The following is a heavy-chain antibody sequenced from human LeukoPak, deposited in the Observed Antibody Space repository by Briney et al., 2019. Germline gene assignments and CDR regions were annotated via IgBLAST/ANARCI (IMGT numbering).Heavy chain of an antibody. D-gene: IGHD5-12*01. CDR3: AKDKEAIVAN. Sequence: GGSLRLSCAASGFTFSSYGMHWVRQAPGKGLEWVAFVRYDGSNKYYADSVKGRFTISRDNSKNTLYLQMNSLRAEDTAVYYCAKDKEAIVANWGQGTLVTVSS. CDR1: GFTFSSYG. V-gene: IGHV3-30*02. J-gene: IGHJ4*02. CDR2: VRYDGSNK.